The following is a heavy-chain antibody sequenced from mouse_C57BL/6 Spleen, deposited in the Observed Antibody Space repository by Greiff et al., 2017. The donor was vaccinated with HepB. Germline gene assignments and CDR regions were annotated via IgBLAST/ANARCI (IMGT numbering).Heavy chain of an antibody. CDR2: IHPNSGST. D-gene: IGHD1-1*01. CDR1: GYTFTSYW. V-gene: IGHV1-64*01. CDR3: ASPHYYGSLYYFDY. Sequence: QQPGAELVKPGASVKLSCKASGYTFTSYWMHWVKQRPGQGLEWIGMIHPNSGSTNYNEKFKSKATLTVDKSSSTAYMQLSSLTSEDSAVYYCASPHYYGSLYYFDYWGQGTTLTVSS. J-gene: IGHJ2*01.